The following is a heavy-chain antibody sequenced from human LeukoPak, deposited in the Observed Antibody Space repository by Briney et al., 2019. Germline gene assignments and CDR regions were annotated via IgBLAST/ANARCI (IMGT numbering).Heavy chain of an antibody. V-gene: IGHV4-30-4*08. CDR3: ARATGVWFDP. CDR2: IYYSGST. D-gene: IGHD7-27*01. CDR1: GGSISSGDDY. J-gene: IGHJ5*02. Sequence: PSETLSLTCTVSGGSISSGDDYWSWLRQPPGKGLEWIGYIYYSGSTYYNPSLKSRATISVDTSKNQFSLKLSSVTAADTAVYYCARATGVWFDPWGQGTLVTVSS.